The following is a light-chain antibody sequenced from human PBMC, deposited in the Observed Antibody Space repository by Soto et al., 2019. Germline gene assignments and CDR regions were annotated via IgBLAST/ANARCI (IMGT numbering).Light chain of an antibody. V-gene: IGLV2-11*01. CDR2: DVT. Sequence: QTALTQPRSVSGSPGQSVTISCTGTNSDIGGYNYVSWYQQHPGKAPKVIIYDVTRRPSGVPDRFSGSKSGSTASLTLSGLQAEDEADYYCCSYAGRYNFWVFGGGTKLTVL. J-gene: IGLJ3*02. CDR1: NSDIGGYNY. CDR3: CSYAGRYNFWV.